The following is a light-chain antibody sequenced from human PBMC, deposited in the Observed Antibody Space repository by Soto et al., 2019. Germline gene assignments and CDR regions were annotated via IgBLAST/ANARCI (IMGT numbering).Light chain of an antibody. Sequence: DIQMTQSPSTLSASVGDGVTITCRASQSISSYLNWYQQKPGKAPKLLIYAASSLQSGVPSRFSGSGSGTDFTLTISSLQPEDFATYYCQQSYSTPRGFGPGTKGIS. V-gene: IGKV1-39*01. CDR2: AAS. CDR3: QQSYSTPRG. CDR1: QSISSY. J-gene: IGKJ3*01.